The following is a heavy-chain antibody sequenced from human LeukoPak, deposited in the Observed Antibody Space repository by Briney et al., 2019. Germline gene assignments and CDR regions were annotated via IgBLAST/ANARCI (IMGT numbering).Heavy chain of an antibody. J-gene: IGHJ4*02. Sequence: PGGSLRLSCAASGFTFSSYSMNWVRQAPGKGLEWVSSISSSSSYIYYADSVKGRFTISRDNAKNSLYLQMSSLRAEDTAVYYCARGPNCGGDCYFLYFDYWGQGTLVTVSS. CDR3: ARGPNCGGDCYFLYFDY. CDR2: ISSSSSYI. CDR1: GFTFSSYS. D-gene: IGHD2-21*02. V-gene: IGHV3-21*01.